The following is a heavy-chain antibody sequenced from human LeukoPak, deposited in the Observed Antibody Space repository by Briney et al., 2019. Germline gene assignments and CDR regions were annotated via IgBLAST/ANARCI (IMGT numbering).Heavy chain of an antibody. V-gene: IGHV3-9*01. CDR2: ITWNSGNI. CDR3: AKDYLGSSWYYFDY. D-gene: IGHD6-13*01. CDR1: GFTFDDYA. J-gene: IGHJ4*02. Sequence: PGGSLRLSCAASGFTFDDYAMHWVRQAPGKGLEWVSGITWNSGNIGYADSVKGRFTISRDNAKNSLYLQMNSLRAEDTALYYCAKDYLGSSWYYFDYWGQGTLVTVSS.